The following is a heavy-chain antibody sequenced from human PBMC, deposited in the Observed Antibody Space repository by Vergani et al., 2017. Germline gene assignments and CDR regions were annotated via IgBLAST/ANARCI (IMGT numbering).Heavy chain of an antibody. J-gene: IGHJ5*02. V-gene: IGHV4-34*01. CDR1: GGSFSGYY. CDR2: INHSGST. CDR3: ARGNPNWFDP. Sequence: QVQLQQWGAGLLKPSETLSLTCAVYGGSFSGYYWSWIRQPPGKGLEWIGEINHSGSTNYNPSLKSRVTISVDTSKNQFSLKLSSVTAADTAVYYCARGNPNWFDPWGREPWSPSPQ.